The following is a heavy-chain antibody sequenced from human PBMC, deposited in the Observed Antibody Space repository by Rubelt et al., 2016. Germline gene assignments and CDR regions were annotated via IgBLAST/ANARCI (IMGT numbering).Heavy chain of an antibody. CDR3: SRGRDSVEAAAFYVDY. V-gene: IGHV1-46*02. Sequence: VKKPGSSVKVTCKASGGTFNSYAINWVRQAPGRGLEWMGLINPNSGRTNYAQNFQGRVTMTRDTPTSTVSMDLTSLRFEDTAVYYCSRGRDSVEAAAFYVDYWGHGTLVTVSS. D-gene: IGHD6-13*01. CDR2: INPNSGRT. J-gene: IGHJ4*01. CDR1: GGTFNSYA.